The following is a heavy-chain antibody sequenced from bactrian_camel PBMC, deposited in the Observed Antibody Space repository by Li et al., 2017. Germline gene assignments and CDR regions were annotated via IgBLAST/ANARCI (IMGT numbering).Heavy chain of an antibody. CDR1: GFTFSSYY. CDR3: ATDRPKYHSDYDTFHCFNY. J-gene: IGHJ4*01. CDR2: IYSDGSKT. D-gene: IGHD4*01. Sequence: HVQLVESGGGLVQPGGSLRLSCAASGFTFSSYYMSWVRQAPGKGLEWVSSIYSDGSKTFYSNSVKGRFTISRDNAKNTVYLQMNSLKSEDTALYYCATDRPKYHSDYDTFHCFNYWGKGTQVTVS. V-gene: IGHV3-2*01.